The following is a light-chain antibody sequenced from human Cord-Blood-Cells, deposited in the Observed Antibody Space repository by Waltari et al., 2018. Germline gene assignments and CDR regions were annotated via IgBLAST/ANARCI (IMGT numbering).Light chain of an antibody. J-gene: IGKJ5*01. Sequence: DIQMTQSPSSLSASVGDSVTITCRASQSISSYLNWYQQKPGKAPKLLLYAASSLQSGVPSRFSGSGSWTDFTLTISSLQPEDFATYYCQQIYSTPPITFGQGTRLEIK. V-gene: IGKV1-39*01. CDR1: QSISSY. CDR3: QQIYSTPPIT. CDR2: AAS.